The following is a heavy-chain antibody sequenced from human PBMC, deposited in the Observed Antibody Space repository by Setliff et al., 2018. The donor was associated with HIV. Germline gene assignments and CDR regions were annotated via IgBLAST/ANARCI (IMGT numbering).Heavy chain of an antibody. CDR1: GYSFTTYW. CDR3: ARGATGNLEALDI. V-gene: IGHV5-51*01. Sequence: GESLKISCKASGYSFTTYWLAWVRQMPGKGLEWMGIIYPHDSDVRYNPSFQGQVTISADKSITTAYLQWSSLKGSDTAMYYCARGATGNLEALDIWGQGTMVTVSS. CDR2: IYPHDSDV. J-gene: IGHJ3*02. D-gene: IGHD6-13*01.